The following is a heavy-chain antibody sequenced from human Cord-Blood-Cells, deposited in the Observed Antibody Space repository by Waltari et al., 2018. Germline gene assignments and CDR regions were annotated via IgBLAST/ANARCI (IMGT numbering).Heavy chain of an antibody. J-gene: IGHJ3*02. CDR3: ARRREYSSSDAFDI. D-gene: IGHD6-6*01. CDR1: GGSISSSSYY. V-gene: IGHV4-39*01. Sequence: QLQLQESGPGLVKPSETLSLTCTVSGGSISSSSYYWGWIRQPPGKGLEWIGSIYYSGSTYYNPSRNSRVTISVDTSKNQFSLKLSYVTAAYTAVYYCARRREYSSSDAFDIWGQGTMVTVSS. CDR2: IYYSGST.